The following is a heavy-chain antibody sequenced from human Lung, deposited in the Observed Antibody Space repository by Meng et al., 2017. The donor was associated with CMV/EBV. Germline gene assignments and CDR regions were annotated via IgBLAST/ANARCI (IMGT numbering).Heavy chain of an antibody. CDR1: GDSITNHNW. D-gene: IGHD3-10*01. CDR2: IPHRGSS. V-gene: IGHV4-4*02. Sequence: QVRLGEPGPALVKPSETLSLTCAVSGDSITNHNWWAWVRQPPGKGLEWIGEIPHRGSSAYNPSLKSRVSMSIDKSKNQFSLKLTSVTAADTAVYHCLRRSGGSVWGQGTLVTVSS. J-gene: IGHJ1*01. CDR3: LRRSGGSV.